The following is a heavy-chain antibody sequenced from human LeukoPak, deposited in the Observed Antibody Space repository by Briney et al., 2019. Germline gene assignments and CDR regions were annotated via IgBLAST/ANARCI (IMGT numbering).Heavy chain of an antibody. J-gene: IGHJ4*02. CDR3: ARHSSGYYSDY. V-gene: IGHV5-51*01. D-gene: IGHD3-22*01. CDR1: GYRFTTYW. CDR2: IYPADSDT. Sequence: GESLKISCKGSGYRFTTYWIGWVRQMPGKGLEWMGIIYPADSDTRYSPSFQGQVTISADKSISTAYLQWSSLKASDTAMYYCARHSSGYYSDYWGQGTLVTVSS.